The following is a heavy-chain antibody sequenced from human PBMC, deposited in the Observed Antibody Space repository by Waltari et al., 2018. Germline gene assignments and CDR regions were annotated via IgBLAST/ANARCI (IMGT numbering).Heavy chain of an antibody. Sequence: QLQLQESGPGLVKPSETLSLTCTVSGGSISSSSYYWGWIRQPPGKGLEWIGSIYYSGSTYYNPSLKSRVTIPVDTSKNQFSLKLSSVTAADTAVYYCARLDSSGYYGYWGQGTLVTVSS. CDR3: ARLDSSGYYGY. V-gene: IGHV4-39*01. CDR1: GGSISSSSYY. D-gene: IGHD3-22*01. CDR2: IYYSGST. J-gene: IGHJ4*02.